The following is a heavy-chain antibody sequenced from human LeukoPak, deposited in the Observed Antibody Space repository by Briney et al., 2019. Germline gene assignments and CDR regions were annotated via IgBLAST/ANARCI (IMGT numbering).Heavy chain of an antibody. CDR1: GGSISGHY. CDR2: IYYSGST. D-gene: IGHD6-13*01. V-gene: IGHV4-59*11. J-gene: IGHJ6*03. CDR3: ARTGSWRYYYYMDV. Sequence: SETLSLTCTVSGGSISGHYWSWIRQPPGKGLEWIGYIYYSGSTNYNPSLKSRVTISVDTSKNQFSLKLSSVTAADTAVYYCARTGSWRYYYYMDVWGKGTTVTVSS.